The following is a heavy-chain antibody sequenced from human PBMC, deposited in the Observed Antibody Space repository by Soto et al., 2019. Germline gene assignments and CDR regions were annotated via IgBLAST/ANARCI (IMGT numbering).Heavy chain of an antibody. J-gene: IGHJ4*02. D-gene: IGHD3-22*01. Sequence: GGSLRLSCAASGFTFSSYAMSWVRQAPGKGLEWVSAISGSGGSTYYADSVKGRFTISRDNSKNTLYLQMKSLRAEDTAVYYCAKDFTMTVVVILDYWGQGTLVTVSS. CDR1: GFTFSSYA. CDR3: AKDFTMTVVVILDY. CDR2: ISGSGGST. V-gene: IGHV3-23*01.